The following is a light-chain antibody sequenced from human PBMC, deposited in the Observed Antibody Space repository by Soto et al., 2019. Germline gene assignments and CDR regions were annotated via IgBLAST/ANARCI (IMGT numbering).Light chain of an antibody. CDR3: SSYTSSSTLV. Sequence: QPVLTQPASVSGSPGQSITISCTGTSSDVGGYNYVSWYQQHPGKAPKLMIYEVSNRPSGVSNRFSGSKSGNTASLTISGLQAEDEADYYCSSYTSSSTLVFGTGTKLTVL. CDR2: EVS. V-gene: IGLV2-14*01. CDR1: SSDVGGYNY. J-gene: IGLJ1*01.